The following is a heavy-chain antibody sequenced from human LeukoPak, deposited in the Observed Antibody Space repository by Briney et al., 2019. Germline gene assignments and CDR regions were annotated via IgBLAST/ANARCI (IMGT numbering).Heavy chain of an antibody. D-gene: IGHD2-21*01. CDR2: IYSDVRRI. CDR1: GFTFSDYW. Sequence: GGSPRLSCAASGFTFSDYWMHWVRQATGKGLEWVARIYSDVRRIKYADSVKGRFTISRDNAKNTLYLQMNALRVEDTAVYYCATSPVISRDWGQGTLVTVSS. V-gene: IGHV3-74*03. J-gene: IGHJ4*02. CDR3: ATSPVISRD.